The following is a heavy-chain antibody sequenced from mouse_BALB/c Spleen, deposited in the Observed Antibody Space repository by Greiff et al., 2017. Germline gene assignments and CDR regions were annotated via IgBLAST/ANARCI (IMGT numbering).Heavy chain of an antibody. CDR1: GFTFSSFG. CDR3: AHGNGFDY. CDR2: ISSGSSTI. D-gene: IGHD2-1*01. Sequence: EVKVVESGGGLVQPGGSRKLSCAASGFTFSSFGMHWVRQAPEKGLEWVAYISSGSSTIYYADTVKGRFTISRDNPKNTLFLQMSSLRSEDTAMYYCAHGNGFDYWGQGTTLTVSS. V-gene: IGHV5-17*02. J-gene: IGHJ2*01.